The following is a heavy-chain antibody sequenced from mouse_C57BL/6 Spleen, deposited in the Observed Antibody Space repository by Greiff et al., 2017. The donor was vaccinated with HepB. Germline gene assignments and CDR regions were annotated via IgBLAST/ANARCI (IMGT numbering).Heavy chain of an antibody. V-gene: IGHV1-80*01. CDR2: IYPGDGDT. Sequence: VKLVESGAELVKPGASVKISCKASGYAFSSYWMNWVKPWPGKGLEWIGQIYPGDGDTNYNGKFKGKATLTADKSSSTAYMQLSSLASEDCAVYLCARSELGRAWFAYWGQGTLVTVSA. D-gene: IGHD4-1*01. CDR3: ARSELGRAWFAY. CDR1: GYAFSSYW. J-gene: IGHJ3*01.